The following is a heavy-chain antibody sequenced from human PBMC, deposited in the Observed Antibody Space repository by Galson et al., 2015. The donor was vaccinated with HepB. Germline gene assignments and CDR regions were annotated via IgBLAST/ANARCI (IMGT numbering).Heavy chain of an antibody. J-gene: IGHJ4*02. V-gene: IGHV3-66*01. D-gene: IGHD2-15*01. CDR1: GFTVSSNY. CDR2: IYSGGST. CDR3: AREAEGYCSGGSCSDFDY. Sequence: SLRLSCAASGFTVSSNYMSWVRQAPGKGLEWVSVIYSGGSTYYADSVKGRFTISRDNSKNTLYLQMNSLRAEDTAVYYCAREAEGYCSGGSCSDFDYWGQGTLVTVSS.